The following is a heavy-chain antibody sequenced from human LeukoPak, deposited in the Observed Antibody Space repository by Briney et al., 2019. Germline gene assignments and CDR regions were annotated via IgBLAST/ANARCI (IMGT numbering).Heavy chain of an antibody. D-gene: IGHD5-12*01. J-gene: IGHJ4*02. CDR1: GYTFTGYS. V-gene: IGHV1-2*02. CDR3: ATRGYSGYVSREKVHPSRAYFDY. Sequence: ASVKVSCKASGYTFTGYSMHWVRQAPGRGLEWMGWINPNSGGTNYAQKFQGRVTMTRDTSISTAYMELSRLRSDDTAMYYCATRGYSGYVSREKVHPSRAYFDYWGQGTLVTVSS. CDR2: INPNSGGT.